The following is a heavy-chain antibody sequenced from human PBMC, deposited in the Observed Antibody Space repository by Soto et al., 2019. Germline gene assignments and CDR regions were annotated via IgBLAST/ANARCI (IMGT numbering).Heavy chain of an antibody. CDR3: ARAKAPLYSSSWYWFDP. J-gene: IGHJ5*02. V-gene: IGHV4-59*08. CDR2: LYYSGIT. CDR1: GGSMSSYY. D-gene: IGHD6-13*01. Sequence: PSXTLSLTCTVSGGSMSSYYWSWIRQPPVNGLEWIGYLYYSGITNYNPSLKSRVAISVDTSKNQSSLKLTSLTAADTAVYYCARAKAPLYSSSWYWFDPWGQGTLVTVSS.